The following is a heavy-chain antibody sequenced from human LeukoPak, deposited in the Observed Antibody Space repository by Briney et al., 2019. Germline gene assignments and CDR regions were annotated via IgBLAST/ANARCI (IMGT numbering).Heavy chain of an antibody. CDR2: IYYSGNT. V-gene: IGHV4-39*01. CDR3: QTGSGLFILP. J-gene: IGHJ4*02. Sequence: PSETLSLTCTVSGVSISSSNSYWGWIRQPPGKGLEWIGGIYYSGNTYYNASLKSQVSISIDTSKNQFSLRLTSVTAADTAVYAGQTGSGLFILPGGQGTLVTVSS. D-gene: IGHD3/OR15-3a*01. CDR1: GVSISSSNSY.